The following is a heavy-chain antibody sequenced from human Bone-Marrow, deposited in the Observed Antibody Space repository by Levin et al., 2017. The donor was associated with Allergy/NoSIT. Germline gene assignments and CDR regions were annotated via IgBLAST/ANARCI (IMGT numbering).Heavy chain of an antibody. V-gene: IGHV1-2*02. CDR1: GYIFTAYH. Sequence: ASVKVSCKASGYIFTAYHINWVRQAPGQGLEWVGWVDANSGGTNYAQKFQGRITMTRDTSITTTYMEVSGLRSDDTAVYYCARWNTLWGAFDIWGQGTMVTVSS. CDR2: VDANSGGT. J-gene: IGHJ3*02. D-gene: IGHD3-16*01. CDR3: ARWNTLWGAFDI.